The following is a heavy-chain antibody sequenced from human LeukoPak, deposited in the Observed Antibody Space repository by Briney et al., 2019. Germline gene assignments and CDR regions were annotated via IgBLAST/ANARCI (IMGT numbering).Heavy chain of an antibody. D-gene: IGHD3-3*01. V-gene: IGHV3-21*01. J-gene: IGHJ4*02. Sequence: GGSLRLSCAASGFTFSSYSMNWVRQAPGKGLEWVSSISSSGSYINYADSVKGRSTISRDNAKNSLYLQMNSLRAEDTAVYYCARGTIFGVVITLFDYWGQGTLVTVSS. CDR2: ISSSGSYI. CDR1: GFTFSSYS. CDR3: ARGTIFGVVITLFDY.